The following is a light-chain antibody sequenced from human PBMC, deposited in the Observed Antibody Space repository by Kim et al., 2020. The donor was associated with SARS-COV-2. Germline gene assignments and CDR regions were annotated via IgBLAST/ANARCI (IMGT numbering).Light chain of an antibody. V-gene: IGKV3-15*01. CDR2: GAA. CDR3: QQYNNWPPLT. J-gene: IGKJ4*01. CDR1: QSVSSN. Sequence: SPGESATPSCRARQSVSSNLAWYQQKPGQAPRLLIYGAATRATGIPARFSGSGSGTEFTLTISSLQSEDFAVYYCQQYNNWPPLTFGGGTKVEIK.